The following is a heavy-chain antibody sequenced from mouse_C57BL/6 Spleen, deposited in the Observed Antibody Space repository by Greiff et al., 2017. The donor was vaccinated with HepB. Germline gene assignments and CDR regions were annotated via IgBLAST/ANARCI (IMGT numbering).Heavy chain of an antibody. CDR2: IDPNSGGS. V-gene: IGHV1-72*01. J-gene: IGHJ2*01. CDR1: GYTFTSYW. CDR3: ARLMVTGRGSDY. Sequence: QVQLKQPGAELVKPGASVKLSCKASGYTFTSYWMHWVKQRPGRGLEWIGRIDPNSGGSKYNEKFKSKATLTVDKPTSTAYMQLSSLTCEDSAVYYCARLMVTGRGSDYWGQGTTLTVSS. D-gene: IGHD2-13*01.